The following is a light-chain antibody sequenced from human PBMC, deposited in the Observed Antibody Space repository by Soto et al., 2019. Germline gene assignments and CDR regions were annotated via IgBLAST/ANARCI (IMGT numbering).Light chain of an antibody. J-gene: IGKJ1*01. CDR3: QQYNSYPWT. CDR2: KAS. V-gene: IGKV1-5*03. Sequence: DIQMTQSPSTLSSSVGNRVTITCLASHIIGSWLAWYQQKPGKAPKLLIYKASTLESGVSSNLSGSGSGTEFTLTIISLQPEDFATYYCQQYNSYPWTFGQGAKVDIK. CDR1: HIIGSW.